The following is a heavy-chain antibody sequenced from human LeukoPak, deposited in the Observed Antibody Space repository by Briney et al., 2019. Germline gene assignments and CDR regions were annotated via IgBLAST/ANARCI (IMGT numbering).Heavy chain of an antibody. Sequence: GGSLRLSCAAPGFTFSDYNMRWSRQAPGKGLEWVSSISRSGSTKYYADSVKGRFTISRDNAKNSLFLQMNSLRAEDTAVYYCARVLRYCSGGNCYSGGLGYMDVWGKGTTVTISS. CDR3: ARVLRYCSGGNCYSGGLGYMDV. CDR1: GFTFSDYN. J-gene: IGHJ6*03. V-gene: IGHV3-11*01. CDR2: ISRSGSTK. D-gene: IGHD2-15*01.